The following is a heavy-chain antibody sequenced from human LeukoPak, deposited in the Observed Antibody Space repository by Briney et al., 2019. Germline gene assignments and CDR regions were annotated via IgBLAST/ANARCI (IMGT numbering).Heavy chain of an antibody. D-gene: IGHD6-13*01. CDR3: ARGCPQLASIYYFDY. Sequence: SETLSLTCAVSGGSISSSNWWSWVRQPPGKGLEWIGEIYHSGSTNYNPSLKSRVTISVDKSKNQFSLKLSSVTAADTAVYYCARGCPQLASIYYFDYWGQGTLVTASS. V-gene: IGHV4-4*02. CDR2: IYHSGST. J-gene: IGHJ4*02. CDR1: GGSISSSNW.